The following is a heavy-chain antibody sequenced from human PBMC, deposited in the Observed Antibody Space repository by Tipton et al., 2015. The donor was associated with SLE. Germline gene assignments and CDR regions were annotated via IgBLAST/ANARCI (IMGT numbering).Heavy chain of an antibody. CDR3: ARGRRISMVRGVMMDY. V-gene: IGHV4-34*01. J-gene: IGHJ4*02. CDR2: INHSGST. D-gene: IGHD3-10*01. Sequence: TLSLTCAVYGGSFSGYYWSWIRQPPGKGLEWIGEINHSGSTNYNPSLKSRVTISVDTSKNQFSLKLSSGTAADTAVYYCARGRRISMVRGVMMDYWGQGTLATVSS. CDR1: GGSFSGYY.